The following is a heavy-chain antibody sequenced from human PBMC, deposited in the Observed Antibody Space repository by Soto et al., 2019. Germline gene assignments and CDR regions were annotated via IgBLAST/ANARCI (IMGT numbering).Heavy chain of an antibody. D-gene: IGHD2-21*01. CDR2: NYYSGTT. Sequence: TLSLTCAVSGVSIRSYYWSGIRQPPGKGLEWIGYNYYSGTTNYNPSLKSRVTISVDTSKNQFFLRLTSATAADTAVYYCVREAYMGYGHAIHRSGRGTMVTVSS. V-gene: IGHV4-59*01. J-gene: IGHJ5*02. CDR3: VREAYMGYGHAIHR. CDR1: GVSIRSYY.